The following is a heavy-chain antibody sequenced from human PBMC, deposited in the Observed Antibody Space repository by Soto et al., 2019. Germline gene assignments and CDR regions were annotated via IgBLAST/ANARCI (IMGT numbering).Heavy chain of an antibody. J-gene: IGHJ4*02. CDR1: VFTFSSFA. Sequence: WGSLRLSCLASVFTFSSFAMTWVRQAPGKGLEWVSTLSGSGGDTYYADSVNGRFTISRDKSKNTLYLQMDRLRVEDTAVYYCAKRGGYDYVWKSYRPDYWGQGTLVTVSS. CDR3: AKRGGYDYVWKSYRPDY. D-gene: IGHD3-16*02. V-gene: IGHV3-23*01. CDR2: LSGSGGDT.